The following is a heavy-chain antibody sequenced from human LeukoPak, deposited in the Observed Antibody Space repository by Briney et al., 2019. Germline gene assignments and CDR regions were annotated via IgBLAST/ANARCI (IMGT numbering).Heavy chain of an antibody. CDR2: ISYSGST. CDR3: ARGRSGGLVTLDY. J-gene: IGHJ4*02. Sequence: SETLPLTCTVSGGSISSSYWSWIRQPPGKGLEWIGYISYSGSTNCNPSLRSRVTISVDTSKNQFSLKLTSVTAADTAVYYCARGRSGGLVTLDYWGQGTLVTVSS. D-gene: IGHD2-21*02. V-gene: IGHV4-59*01. CDR1: GGSISSSY.